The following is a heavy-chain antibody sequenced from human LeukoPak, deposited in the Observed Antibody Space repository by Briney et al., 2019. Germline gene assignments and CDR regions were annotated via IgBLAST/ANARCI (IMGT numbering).Heavy chain of an antibody. V-gene: IGHV3-21*06. CDR2: IGPTGSDR. D-gene: IGHD1-14*01. CDR1: GGSFSGYY. J-gene: IGHJ4*02. Sequence: ETLSLTCAVYGGSFSGYYWSWIRQPPGKGLEWVASIGPTGSDRYHADSIKGRSTISRDNANNFLYLQMNSLRAEDTAVYYCATETNGRHYDYWGQGTLLTVSS. CDR3: ATETNGRHYDY.